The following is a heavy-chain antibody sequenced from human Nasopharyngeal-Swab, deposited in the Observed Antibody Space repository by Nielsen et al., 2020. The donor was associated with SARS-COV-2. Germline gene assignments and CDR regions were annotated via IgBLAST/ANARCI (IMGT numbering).Heavy chain of an antibody. V-gene: IGHV3-48*04. Sequence: GESLKISCAASGFTFSSYSMNWVRQAPGKGLEWVSYISSSSSTIYYADSVKDRFTISRDNAKNSLYLQMNSLRAEDTAVYYCARDRATPSPGYYYYGMDVWGQGTTVTVSS. J-gene: IGHJ6*02. CDR1: GFTFSSYS. CDR2: ISSSSSTI. CDR3: ARDRATPSPGYYYYGMDV.